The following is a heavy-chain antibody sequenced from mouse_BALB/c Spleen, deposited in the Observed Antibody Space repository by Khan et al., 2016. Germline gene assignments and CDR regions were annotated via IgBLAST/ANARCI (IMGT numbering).Heavy chain of an antibody. Sequence: EVELVESGGDLVKPGGSLKLSCAASGFTFSNYVLSWVRQTPEKRLEWVASNRSGGSIYYPDSVKGRFTISRDNARNNLYLQMSSLRSEDTAMYYCARIGDGYHYAMDYGGQGTSVTVSS. CDR1: GFTFSNYV. CDR3: ARIGDGYHYAMDY. CDR2: NRSGGSI. V-gene: IGHV5-6-5*01. D-gene: IGHD2-3*01. J-gene: IGHJ4*01.